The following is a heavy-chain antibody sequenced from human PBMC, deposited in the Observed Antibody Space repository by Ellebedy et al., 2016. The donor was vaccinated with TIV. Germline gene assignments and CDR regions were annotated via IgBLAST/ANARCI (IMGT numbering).Heavy chain of an antibody. CDR1: GFTFSSYA. D-gene: IGHD3-16*02. Sequence: PGGSLRLSCAASGFTFSSYAMSWVRQAPGKGLEWVSAISDNGGNTYYADSGKGRFAISRDNSKNTLYLQMNSLRAEDTAVYYCARTLWGSYRFLYFDYWGQGTLVTVSS. CDR3: ARTLWGSYRFLYFDY. V-gene: IGHV3-23*01. J-gene: IGHJ4*02. CDR2: ISDNGGNT.